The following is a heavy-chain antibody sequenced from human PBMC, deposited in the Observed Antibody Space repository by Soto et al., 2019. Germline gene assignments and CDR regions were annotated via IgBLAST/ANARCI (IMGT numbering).Heavy chain of an antibody. CDR3: ARGRDSIDY. V-gene: IGHV3-72*01. CDR2: IRNKAQSHTT. CDR1: GFTVSSNY. J-gene: IGHJ4*01. Sequence: GGSLRLSCAASGFTVSSNYISWVRQAPGKGMEWVGRIRNKAQSHTTEYAASVKGRFTISRDDSKNSLYLQMNSLKTEDTAIYFCARGRDSIDYRGQGTLVTVSS. D-gene: IGHD3-10*01.